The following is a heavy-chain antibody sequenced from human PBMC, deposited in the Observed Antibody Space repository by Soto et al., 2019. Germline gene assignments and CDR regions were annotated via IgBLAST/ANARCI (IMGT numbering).Heavy chain of an antibody. CDR2: IRGVAGST. CDR3: AREGQADNYYYYGMDV. J-gene: IGHJ6*02. V-gene: IGHV3-23*01. CDR1: GFTFSTFD. D-gene: IGHD2-15*01. Sequence: PGGSLRLSCAASGFTFSTFDMTWVRQAPGKGLEWVSLIRGVAGSTHYPDSVKGRFTISRDNAKNSLYLQMNSLRAEDTAVYYCAREGQADNYYYYGMDVWGQGTTVTVSS.